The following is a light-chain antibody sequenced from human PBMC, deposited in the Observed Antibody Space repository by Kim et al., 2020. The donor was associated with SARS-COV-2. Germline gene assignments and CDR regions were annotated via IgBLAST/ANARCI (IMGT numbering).Light chain of an antibody. CDR3: QQSYSTPLYT. Sequence: DIQMTQSPSSLSASVGDRVTITCRASQYISSYLSWYQQTPGKAPNLLIYDASTLQSGVPSRFSGTRSGTEFTLTISSLQPEDFATYYCQQSYSTPLYTFGQGTRLEI. J-gene: IGKJ2*01. V-gene: IGKV1-39*01. CDR1: QYISSY. CDR2: DAS.